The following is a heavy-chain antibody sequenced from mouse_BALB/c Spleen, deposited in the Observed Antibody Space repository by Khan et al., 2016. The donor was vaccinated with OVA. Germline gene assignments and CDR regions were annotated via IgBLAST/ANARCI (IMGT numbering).Heavy chain of an antibody. Sequence: EVQLQQSGPSLVKPSQTLSLTCSVTGDSITSGYWTWIRNFPGNKLESMGYMIYSGVTYYNPSLKSRISINRHTSKNQSYLQLNSETTEDTATYYCARSTYRNAFAYWGQGTLVTVSA. CDR3: ARSTYRNAFAY. D-gene: IGHD2-14*01. V-gene: IGHV3-8*02. J-gene: IGHJ3*01. CDR2: MIYSGVT. CDR1: GDSITSGY.